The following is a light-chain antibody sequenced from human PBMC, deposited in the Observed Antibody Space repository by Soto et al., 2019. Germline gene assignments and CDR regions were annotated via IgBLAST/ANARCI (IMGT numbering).Light chain of an antibody. CDR1: QSVSNNY. CDR3: QQYGTSRA. Sequence: EIVLTQSPGTLSLSPGERATLSYRASQSVSNNYLAWYQQRPGQAPRLLVYGASSRATGIPDRFSGSGSGTDFTLTISRLEPEDFAVYYCQQYGTSRAFGQGTKVEIK. CDR2: GAS. V-gene: IGKV3-20*01. J-gene: IGKJ1*01.